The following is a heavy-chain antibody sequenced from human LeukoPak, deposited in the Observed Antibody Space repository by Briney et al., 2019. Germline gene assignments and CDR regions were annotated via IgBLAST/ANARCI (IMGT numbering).Heavy chain of an antibody. J-gene: IGHJ4*02. CDR2: FSGSGGDT. V-gene: IGHV3-23*01. CDR1: GFTFSSYA. D-gene: IGHD5-24*01. CDR3: ARSGYTRFDY. Sequence: WGSLRLSCAASGFTFSSYAMSWVRKAPGKGLEWVSSFSGSGGDTYYADSVKGRFTISRDNSMNTLYLQMNSLRAEDTAVYYCARSGYTRFDYWGQGTLVTVSS.